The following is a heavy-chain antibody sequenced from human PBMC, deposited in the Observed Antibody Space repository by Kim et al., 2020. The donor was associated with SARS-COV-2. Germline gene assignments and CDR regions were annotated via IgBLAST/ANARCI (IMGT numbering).Heavy chain of an antibody. CDR3: ARVRGQMGYYYYGMDV. D-gene: IGHD3-16*01. CDR2: IIPIFGTA. V-gene: IGHV1-69*13. Sequence: SVKVSCKASGGTFSSYAISWVRQAPGQGLEWMGGIIPIFGTANYAQKFQGRVTITADESTSTAYMELSSLRSEDTAVYYCARVRGQMGYYYYGMDVWGQGTTVTVSS. CDR1: GGTFSSYA. J-gene: IGHJ6*02.